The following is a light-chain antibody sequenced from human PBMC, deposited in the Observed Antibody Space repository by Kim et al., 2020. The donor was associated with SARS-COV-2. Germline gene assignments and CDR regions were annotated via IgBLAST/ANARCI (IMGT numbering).Light chain of an antibody. V-gene: IGLV3-19*01. CDR2: GKN. J-gene: IGLJ2*01. CDR1: GVRANY. Sequence: LGRPVGITSHGEGVRANYSSWYQQRPGHAPVLVNYGKNTHPSWITGRFSGSSSGNTAALTITRAQAEDEAAYYRNSRDSSGNHLVVFGGGTQLTVL. CDR3: NSRDSSGNHLVV.